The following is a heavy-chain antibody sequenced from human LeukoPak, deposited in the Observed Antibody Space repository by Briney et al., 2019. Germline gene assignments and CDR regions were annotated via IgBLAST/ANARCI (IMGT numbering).Heavy chain of an antibody. CDR1: GYTFTNYD. J-gene: IGHJ4*02. D-gene: IGHD3-16*01. Sequence: ASVKVSCKASGYTFTNYDINWVRQATGQGLEWMGWMNPNSGNTGYAQQFQGRVSMTRDTSIGTAYMELRSLRSDDTAVYYCARKRPGGVLFDYWGQGTLVTVSS. CDR3: ARKRPGGVLFDY. CDR2: MNPNSGNT. V-gene: IGHV1-8*01.